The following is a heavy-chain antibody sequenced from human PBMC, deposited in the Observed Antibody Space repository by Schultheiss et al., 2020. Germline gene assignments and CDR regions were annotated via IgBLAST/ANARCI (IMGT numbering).Heavy chain of an antibody. Sequence: GESLKISCAASGFTFSSYGMHWVRQAPGKGLEWVAVISYDGSNKYYADSVKGRFTISRDNSKNTLYLQMNSLRAEDTAVYYCARVLAISHDYGDYVFHYYYYMDVWGKGTTVTVSS. CDR3: ARVLAISHDYGDYVFHYYYYMDV. CDR1: GFTFSSYG. D-gene: IGHD4-17*01. CDR2: ISYDGSNK. V-gene: IGHV3-30*03. J-gene: IGHJ6*03.